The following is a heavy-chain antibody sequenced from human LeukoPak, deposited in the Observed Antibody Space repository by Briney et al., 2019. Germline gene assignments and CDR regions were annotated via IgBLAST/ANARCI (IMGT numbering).Heavy chain of an antibody. CDR2: INPNSGGT. J-gene: IGHJ6*02. D-gene: IGHD2-15*01. CDR3: ATSRGCSGGSCQQHHPPYYYYGMDV. Sequence: ASVKVSCKASGYTFTGYYMHWVRQAPGQGLEWMGWINPNSGGTNYAQKFQGRVTMTRDTSISTAYMELSRLRSDDTAVYYCATSRGCSGGSCQQHHPPYYYYGMDVWGQGATVTVSS. V-gene: IGHV1-2*02. CDR1: GYTFTGYY.